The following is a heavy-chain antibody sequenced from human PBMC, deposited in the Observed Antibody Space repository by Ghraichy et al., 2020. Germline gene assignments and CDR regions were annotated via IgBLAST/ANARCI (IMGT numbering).Heavy chain of an antibody. V-gene: IGHV3-23*01. CDR1: GFTFSSYA. Sequence: GGSLRLSCAASGFTFSSYAMSWVRQAPGKGLEWVSAISGSDDSTYYADSVKGRFTISRDNSKNTLYLQMNSLRAEDTAVYYCAKDRGTSLPPYPFDYWGQGTLVTVSS. D-gene: IGHD2-2*01. J-gene: IGHJ4*02. CDR2: ISGSDDST. CDR3: AKDRGTSLPPYPFDY.